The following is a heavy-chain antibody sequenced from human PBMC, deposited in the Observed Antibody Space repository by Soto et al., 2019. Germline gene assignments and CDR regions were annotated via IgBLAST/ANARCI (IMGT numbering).Heavy chain of an antibody. CDR2: VYYSGTT. D-gene: IGHD2-21*01. V-gene: IGHV4-39*01. Sequence: QLQLQESGPGLVKPSETLSLTCTVSGGPIHSSTYYWGWIRQSPGKRLEWIGSVYYSGTTYYNPSLARRLTISVDSSQEQLSLKLKSVTAADTALYYCARVQAITGHPEDAFDIWGQGTRVIVSS. J-gene: IGHJ3*02. CDR1: GGPIHSSTYY. CDR3: ARVQAITGHPEDAFDI.